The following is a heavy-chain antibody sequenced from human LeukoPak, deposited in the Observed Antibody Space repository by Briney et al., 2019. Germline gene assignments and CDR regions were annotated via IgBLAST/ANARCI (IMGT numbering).Heavy chain of an antibody. CDR3: ARVNYGDFRV. Sequence: PSETLSLTCAVYGGSFSGYYRSWIRQPPGKGLEWIGEINHSGSTGYNPSLKSRVTISLDTSENRFSLRLASVTAADTAVYYCARVNYGDFRVWGQVTLVTVSS. D-gene: IGHD4-17*01. CDR1: GGSFSGYY. V-gene: IGHV4-34*01. J-gene: IGHJ4*02. CDR2: INHSGST.